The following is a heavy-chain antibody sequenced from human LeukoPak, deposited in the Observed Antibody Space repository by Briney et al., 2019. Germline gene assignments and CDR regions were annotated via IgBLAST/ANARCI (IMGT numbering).Heavy chain of an antibody. Sequence: SETLSLTCTVSGGSISSGSYYWSWIRQPAGKGLEWIGRIYTSGSTNYNPSLKSRVTISVDTSKNQFSLKLSSVTAADTAVYYCAREAQGYYYYYMDVWGTGTTVTVSS. CDR1: GGSISSGSYY. CDR3: AREAQGYYYYYMDV. CDR2: IYTSGST. V-gene: IGHV4-61*02. J-gene: IGHJ6*03.